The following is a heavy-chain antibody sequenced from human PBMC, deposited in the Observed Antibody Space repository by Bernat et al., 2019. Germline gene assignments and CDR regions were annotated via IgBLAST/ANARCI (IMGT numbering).Heavy chain of an antibody. CDR1: GFTFSSYW. V-gene: IGHV3-7*04. Sequence: EVQLVESGGGLVQPGGSLRLSCAASGFTFSSYWMSWVRQAPGKGLEWVANIKQDGSEKYYVDSGKGRFNISRDNAKISLYMQMNSMRVEDTAVYYCARGDCSGGSCQRDAFDIWGQGTMVTVSS. CDR3: ARGDCSGGSCQRDAFDI. D-gene: IGHD2-15*01. CDR2: IKQDGSEK. J-gene: IGHJ3*02.